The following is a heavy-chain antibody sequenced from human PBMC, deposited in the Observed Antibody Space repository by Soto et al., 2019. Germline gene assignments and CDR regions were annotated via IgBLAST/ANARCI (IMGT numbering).Heavy chain of an antibody. CDR3: ARDRIAPGLPNWFDP. Sequence: QVQLVQSGAEVKKPGSSVKVCCKASGGTFSSYAISWVRQAPGQGLEWMGGIIPIFGTANYAQKFQGRVMITADESTSTAYMELSSLRSEDTAVYYCARDRIAPGLPNWFDPWGQGTLVTVSS. D-gene: IGHD2-15*01. J-gene: IGHJ5*02. CDR1: GGTFSSYA. CDR2: IIPIFGTA. V-gene: IGHV1-69*12.